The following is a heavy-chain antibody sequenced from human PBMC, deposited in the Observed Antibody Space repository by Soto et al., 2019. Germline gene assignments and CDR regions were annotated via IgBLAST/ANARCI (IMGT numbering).Heavy chain of an antibody. D-gene: IGHD6-19*01. V-gene: IGHV3-64*01. J-gene: IGHJ6*03. CDR2: ISSNGVGT. Sequence: VQLVESGGGLVQPGGSLRLSCAASGFTFSNYAMDWVRQAPGKVLEYVSGISSNGVGTYYANSVKDRFTISRDNSKNTLYLQIGSLRAEDMAVYYCARREQSDYYYMDVWGKGTSVTVSS. CDR3: ARREQSDYYYMDV. CDR1: GFTFSNYA.